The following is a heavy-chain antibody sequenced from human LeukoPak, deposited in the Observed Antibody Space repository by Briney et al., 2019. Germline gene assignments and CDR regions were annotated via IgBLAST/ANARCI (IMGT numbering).Heavy chain of an antibody. V-gene: IGHV3-74*03. J-gene: IGHJ4*02. CDR1: GFTFSSYW. Sequence: PGGSLRLSCVASGFTFSSYWMHWVRQAPGKGLVWVSRINSDGSSTKCADSVKGRFTISRDNAKNTLYLQMNSLRAEDTAVYYCAREGDGYNSPIDYWGQGTLVTVSS. D-gene: IGHD5-24*01. CDR3: AREGDGYNSPIDY. CDR2: INSDGSST.